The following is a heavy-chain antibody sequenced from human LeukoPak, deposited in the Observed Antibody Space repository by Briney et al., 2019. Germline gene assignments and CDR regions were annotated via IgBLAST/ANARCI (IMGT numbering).Heavy chain of an antibody. D-gene: IGHD3-10*01. CDR3: ARGKVVTMVRGVIITYFDY. Sequence: ASVKVSCKASGYTFTSYGISWVRQAPGQGLEWMGWISAYNGNTNYAQKLQGRVTMTRDTSTSTVYMEPSSLRSEDTAVYYCARGKVVTMVRGVIITYFDYWGQGTLVTVSS. CDR1: GYTFTSYG. CDR2: ISAYNGNT. J-gene: IGHJ4*02. V-gene: IGHV1-18*01.